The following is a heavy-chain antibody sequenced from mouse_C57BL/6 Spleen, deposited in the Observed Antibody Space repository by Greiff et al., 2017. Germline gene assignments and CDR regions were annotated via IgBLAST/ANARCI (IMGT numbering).Heavy chain of an antibody. D-gene: IGHD1-1*01. V-gene: IGHV2-2*01. CDR3: ARNPYGSSYAYAMDY. Sequence: QVHVKQSGPGLVQPSQSLSITCTVSGFSLTSYGVHWVRQSPGKGLEWLGVIWSGGSTDYNAAFISRLSISKDNSKSQVFFKMNSLQADDTAIYYCARNPYGSSYAYAMDYWGQGTSVTVSS. CDR2: IWSGGST. CDR1: GFSLTSYG. J-gene: IGHJ4*01.